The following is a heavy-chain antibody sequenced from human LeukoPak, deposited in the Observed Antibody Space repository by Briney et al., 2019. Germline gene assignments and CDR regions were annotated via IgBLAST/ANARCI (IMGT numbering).Heavy chain of an antibody. D-gene: IGHD3-22*01. CDR3: ARDLGYSLDAFDI. CDR1: GVSISGYY. Sequence: SETLSLTCSVSGVSISGYYWSWLRQPPGKRLEWIGYIYYIGSTNYNPSLKSRVTISLDTSKNHFSLKLSSVTAADTAVYYCARDLGYSLDAFDIWGQGTMVTVSS. V-gene: IGHV4-59*01. J-gene: IGHJ3*02. CDR2: IYYIGST.